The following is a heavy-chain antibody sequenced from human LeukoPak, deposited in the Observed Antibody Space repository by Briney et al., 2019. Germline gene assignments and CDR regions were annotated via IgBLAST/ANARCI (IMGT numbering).Heavy chain of an antibody. CDR1: GFTFSSYA. D-gene: IGHD3-3*01. CDR2: ISYDGSNK. CDR3: ARDQLRYYDFWSGDYAAGNY. J-gene: IGHJ4*02. V-gene: IGHV3-30-3*01. Sequence: GGSLRLSCAASGFTFSSYAMHWVRQAPGKGLEWVAVISYDGSNKYYAHSVKGRFTISRDNSKNTLYLQMNSLRSEDTAVYYCARDQLRYYDFWSGDYAAGNYWGQGTLVTVSS.